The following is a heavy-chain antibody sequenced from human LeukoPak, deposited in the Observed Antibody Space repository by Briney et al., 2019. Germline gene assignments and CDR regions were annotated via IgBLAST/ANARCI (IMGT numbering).Heavy chain of an antibody. D-gene: IGHD3-10*01. CDR3: ARGRYYGSGSDRFDH. CDR1: GGSISSGRYY. CDR2: IYTSGST. V-gene: IGHV4-61*02. J-gene: IGHJ4*02. Sequence: SETLSLTCTVSGGSISSGRYYWSWIRQPAGKGLEWIGRIYTSGSTNYNPSLKGRVTISVDPSQNHLSLHLSPVTAADTPVDSSARGRYYGSGSDRFDHWGQGTLVTVSS.